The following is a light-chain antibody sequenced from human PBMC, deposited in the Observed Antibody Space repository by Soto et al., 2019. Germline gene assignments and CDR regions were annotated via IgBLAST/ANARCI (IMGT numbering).Light chain of an antibody. CDR2: DAS. CDR3: QHYNSYLYT. V-gene: IGKV1-5*01. CDR1: QSISSW. J-gene: IGKJ2*01. Sequence: DIQMTQSPSTLSASVGDRVTITCRASQSISSWLAWYQQKPGKAPKLLIYDASSLESGVPSRFSGSGSGTEFTLTISSLQRDDFATYYCQHYNSYLYTFGQGTKLEIK.